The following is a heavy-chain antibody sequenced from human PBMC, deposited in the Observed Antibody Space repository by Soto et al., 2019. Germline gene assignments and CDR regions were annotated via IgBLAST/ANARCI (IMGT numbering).Heavy chain of an antibody. V-gene: IGHV4-28*01. Sequence: XXTQSLPCALSGYSISRSNSSVWIRQPPGKGLEWIGYIYYSGTTYYNPSLKSRVTMSVDTSKNQFSLKLTSVTAVDTAVYYCARREIQGPIDYWGQGTLVTVSS. J-gene: IGHJ4*02. CDR1: GYSISRSNS. CDR2: IYYSGTT. CDR3: ARREIQGPIDY. D-gene: IGHD1-26*01.